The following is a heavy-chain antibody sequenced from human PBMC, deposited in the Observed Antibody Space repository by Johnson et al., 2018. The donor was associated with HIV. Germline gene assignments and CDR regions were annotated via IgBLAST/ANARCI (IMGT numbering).Heavy chain of an antibody. CDR3: AKIWGDIAATGDAFDI. CDR1: GLTFSNYG. CDR2: IRYDGSNK. V-gene: IGHV3-30*02. J-gene: IGHJ3*02. D-gene: IGHD5-12*01. Sequence: QVQLVESGGGVVQPGGSLRLSCAESGLTFSNYGSHWVRQAPGKGLEWVAFIRYDGSNKYYADSVKGRFTISRDNSKNTLYLQMDSLRPEDTAVYYCAKIWGDIAATGDAFDIWGQGTMVTVSS.